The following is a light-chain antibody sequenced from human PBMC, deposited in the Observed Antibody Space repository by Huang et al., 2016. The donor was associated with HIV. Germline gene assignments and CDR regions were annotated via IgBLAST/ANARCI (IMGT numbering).Light chain of an antibody. CDR3: QQRSSWPWT. J-gene: IGKJ1*01. CDR1: QSVSSY. Sequence: EIVLTQSPATLSLSPGEGATLSCRASQSVSSYLGWYQQKPGQAPMLLIYDASNRATGIPARFSGGGSGTDFVLTINTLEPEDSAIYFCQQRSSWPWTFGLGTKVEI. V-gene: IGKV3-11*01. CDR2: DAS.